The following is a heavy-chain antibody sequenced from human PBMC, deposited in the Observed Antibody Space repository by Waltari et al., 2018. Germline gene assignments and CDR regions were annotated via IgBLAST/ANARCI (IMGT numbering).Heavy chain of an antibody. V-gene: IGHV4-4*07. D-gene: IGHD2-2*02. CDR1: GGPISSYY. Sequence: QVQLQESGPGLVKPSETLSLTCTVSGGPISSYYWSWIRQPAGKGLEWIGRFYTSGSTNYNPSLKGRVTMSVDTSKNQFSLKLSSVTAADTAVYYCARESGGYCSSTSCYTSTPRVDPWGQGTLVTVSS. CDR3: ARESGGYCSSTSCYTSTPRVDP. CDR2: FYTSGST. J-gene: IGHJ5*02.